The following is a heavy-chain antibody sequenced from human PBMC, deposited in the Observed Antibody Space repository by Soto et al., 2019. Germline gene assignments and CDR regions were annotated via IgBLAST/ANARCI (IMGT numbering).Heavy chain of an antibody. CDR1: GYSFTSYW. J-gene: IGHJ6*01. D-gene: IGHD5-12*01. V-gene: IGHV5-51*01. Sequence: VECVKISCKASGYSFTSYWIVCVLQMPGKGLEWMGIIYPGDSDTRYSPSFQGQVTISADKSISTAYLQWSSLKASDTAMYYCARLDGYNGPDYYGMDVWGQGTTVTVSS. CDR2: IYPGDSDT. CDR3: ARLDGYNGPDYYGMDV.